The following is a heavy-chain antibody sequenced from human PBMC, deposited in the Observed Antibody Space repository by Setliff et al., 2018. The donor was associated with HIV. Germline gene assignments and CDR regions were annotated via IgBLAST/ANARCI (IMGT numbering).Heavy chain of an antibody. CDR3: ARVGYLDHEIDY. D-gene: IGHD6-25*01. CDR1: GGSITSQTYY. V-gene: IGHV4-39*07. J-gene: IGHJ4*02. Sequence: PSETLSLTCTVSGGSITSQTYYWAWIRQPPGKGLEWIANFYYSGPTHYSSSLKSRVTVSLHTSRNQLSLRLTSVTAADTAVYYCARVGYLDHEIDYWGQGTLVTVS. CDR2: FYYSGPT.